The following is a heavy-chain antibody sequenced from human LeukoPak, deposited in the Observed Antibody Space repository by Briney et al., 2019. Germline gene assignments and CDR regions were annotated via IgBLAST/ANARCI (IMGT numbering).Heavy chain of an antibody. CDR2: INHSGST. CDR3: ARGKITMVRGVSGHNWFDP. CDR1: GGSFSGYY. D-gene: IGHD3-10*01. Sequence: SETLSLTCAVYGGSFSGYYWSWIRQPPGKGLEWIGEINHSGSTNYNPSLKSRVTISVDTSKYQFSLKLSSVTAADTAVYYCARGKITMVRGVSGHNWFDPWGQGTLVTVSS. J-gene: IGHJ5*02. V-gene: IGHV4-34*01.